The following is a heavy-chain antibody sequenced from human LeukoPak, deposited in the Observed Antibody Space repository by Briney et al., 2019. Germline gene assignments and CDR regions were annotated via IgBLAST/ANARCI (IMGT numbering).Heavy chain of an antibody. V-gene: IGHV3-43*02. CDR2: ISGDESAT. J-gene: IGHJ4*02. CDR3: AKDLGRYRNNYFDY. CDR1: GFTFRDFS. D-gene: IGHD1-26*01. Sequence: GGSLRLSCAASGFTFRDFSMHWVRQAPGKGLEWVSLISGDESATHYADSVKGRFTISRDDSKNTLYLQMNSLRAEDTAVYYCAKDLGRYRNNYFDYWGQGTLVTVSS.